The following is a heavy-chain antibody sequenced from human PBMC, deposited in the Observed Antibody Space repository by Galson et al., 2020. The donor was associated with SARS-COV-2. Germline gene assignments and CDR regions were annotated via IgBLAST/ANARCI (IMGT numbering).Heavy chain of an antibody. Sequence: ASETLSLTCTVSGGSISRYYWSWIRQPPGKRLEWIGYMYHSGTTNYNSSLKGRVTISVDKSKNQFSLKLNSVTAADTAVYYCARGGDYVRNWFDSWGQGTLVTVSS. CDR1: GGSISRYY. CDR2: MYHSGTT. J-gene: IGHJ5*01. D-gene: IGHD4-17*01. V-gene: IGHV4-59*01. CDR3: ARGGDYVRNWFDS.